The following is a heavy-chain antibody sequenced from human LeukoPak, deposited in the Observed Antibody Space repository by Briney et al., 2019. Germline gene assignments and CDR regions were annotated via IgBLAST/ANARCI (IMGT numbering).Heavy chain of an antibody. CDR1: GGSISSYY. V-gene: IGHV4-4*07. CDR3: ARGGRSYYYGSGSYEIDY. D-gene: IGHD3-10*01. J-gene: IGHJ4*02. CDR2: IYTSGST. Sequence: SETLSLTCTVSGGSISSYYWSWIRQPAGKGLEWIGRIYTSGSTNYNPSLKSRVTMSVDTSKNQFSLKLSSVTAADTAVYYCARGGRSYYYGSGSYEIDYWGRGTLVTVSS.